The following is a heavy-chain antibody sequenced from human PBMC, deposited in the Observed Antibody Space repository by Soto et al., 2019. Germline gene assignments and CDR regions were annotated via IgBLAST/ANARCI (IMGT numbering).Heavy chain of an antibody. CDR3: ASGGAIVAAGTWVYLYDSMDV. CDR2: IYSNSGDT. D-gene: IGHD1-26*01. J-gene: IGHJ6*02. CDR1: GYTFTGYY. Sequence: ASVKVSSKSSGYTFTGYYVDGVRQAPGQGLEWRRWIYSNSGDTALADSCPGTLNLNRDTSIGTASMAMRGLTAQHTAESDCASGGAIVAAGTWVYLYDSMDVWGQGTTVTVSS. V-gene: IGHV1-2*02.